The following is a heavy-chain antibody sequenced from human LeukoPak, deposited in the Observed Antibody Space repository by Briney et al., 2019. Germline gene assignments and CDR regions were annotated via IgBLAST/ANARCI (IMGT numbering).Heavy chain of an antibody. CDR1: GGSISSYY. D-gene: IGHD2-2*01. CDR2: IYYSGST. CDR3: ARPISPYQNYDAFDI. J-gene: IGHJ3*02. Sequence: PSETLSLTCTVSGGSISSYYWSWIRQPPGKGLEWIGYIYYSGSTNYNPSLKSRVTISVDTSKNQFSLKLSSVTAADTAVYYCARPISPYQNYDAFDIWGQGTMVTVSS. V-gene: IGHV4-59*08.